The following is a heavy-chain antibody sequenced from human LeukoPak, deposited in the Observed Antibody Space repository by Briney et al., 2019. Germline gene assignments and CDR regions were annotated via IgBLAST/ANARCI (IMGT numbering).Heavy chain of an antibody. V-gene: IGHV5-51*01. CDR1: GYSFTSYW. CDR3: ARRPSLLGYCSGGSCQDDY. J-gene: IGHJ4*02. Sequence: GESLKISCKGSGYSFTSYWIGWVRQMPGKGLELMGIIYPGDSDTRYSPSFQGQVTISADKSISTAYLQWSSLKASDTAMYYCARRPSLLGYCSGGSCQDDYWGQGTLVTVSS. D-gene: IGHD2-15*01. CDR2: IYPGDSDT.